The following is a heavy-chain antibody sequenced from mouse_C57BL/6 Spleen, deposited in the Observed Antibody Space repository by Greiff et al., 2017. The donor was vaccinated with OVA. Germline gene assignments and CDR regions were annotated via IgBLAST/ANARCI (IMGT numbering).Heavy chain of an antibody. V-gene: IGHV10-3*01. CDR1: GFTFNTYA. J-gene: IGHJ4*01. D-gene: IGHD1-1*01. CDR3: VRDLFITTVYYAMDY. CDR2: IRSKSSNYAT. Sequence: EVQLVESGGGLVQPKGSLKLSCAASGFTFNTYAMHWVRQAPGKGLEWVARIRSKSSNYATYYADSVKDRFTISRDDSQSMLYLQMNNLKTEDTAMYYCVRDLFITTVYYAMDYWGQGTSVTVSS.